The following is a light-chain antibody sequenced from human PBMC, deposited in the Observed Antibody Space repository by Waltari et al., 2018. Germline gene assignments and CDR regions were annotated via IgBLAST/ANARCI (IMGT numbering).Light chain of an antibody. CDR1: QSGSGSY. CDR3: QQYGTSPTWT. V-gene: IGKV3-20*01. CDR2: DAS. Sequence: EIVLTQSPDTLSLSPGERATLSCRASQSGSGSYLAWYQQKPGQAPRLRISDASSRATDIPDRFSGSGSGTDFTLTISRLEPEDFAVYYCQQYGTSPTWTFGQGTKVEIK. J-gene: IGKJ1*01.